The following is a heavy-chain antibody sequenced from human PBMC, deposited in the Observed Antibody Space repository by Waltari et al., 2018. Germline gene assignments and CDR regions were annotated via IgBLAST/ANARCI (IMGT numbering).Heavy chain of an antibody. Sequence: QVQLQESGPGLVKPSETLSLTCTVSGGSISSYYWSWIRQPAGKGLEWIGRIYTSGRTNYNPSLKSRVTMSVDTSKNQFCLKLSSVTAADTAVYYCARERPELRYFDWGAQTSYYFDYWGQGTLVTVSS. CDR1: GGSISSYY. CDR2: IYTSGRT. D-gene: IGHD3-9*01. V-gene: IGHV4-4*07. J-gene: IGHJ4*02. CDR3: ARERPELRYFDWGAQTSYYFDY.